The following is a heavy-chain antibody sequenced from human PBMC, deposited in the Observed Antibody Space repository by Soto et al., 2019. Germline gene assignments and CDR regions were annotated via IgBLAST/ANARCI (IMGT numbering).Heavy chain of an antibody. CDR1: GGSFSGYY. CDR2: INHSGST. Sequence: PSETLSLTCAVYGGSFSGYYWSWIRQPPGKGLEWIGEINHSGSTNYNPSLKSRVTISVDTSKNQFSLKLSSVTAADTAVYYCARVVVTVTGPFDYWGQGTLVTVSS. D-gene: IGHD2-21*02. J-gene: IGHJ4*02. V-gene: IGHV4-34*01. CDR3: ARVVVTVTGPFDY.